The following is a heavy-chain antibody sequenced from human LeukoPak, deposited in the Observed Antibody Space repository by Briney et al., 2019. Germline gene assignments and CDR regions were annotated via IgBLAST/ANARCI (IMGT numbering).Heavy chain of an antibody. V-gene: IGHV4-39*01. J-gene: IGHJ3*02. CDR1: GGFISSSSYY. Sequence: SETLSLTCTVSGGFISSSSYYWGWIRQPPGKGLEWIGSIYYSGSTYYNPSLKSRVTISVDTSKNQFSLKLSSVTAADTAVYYCASKYSSSWYHNDAFDIWGQGTMVTVSS. D-gene: IGHD6-13*01. CDR2: IYYSGST. CDR3: ASKYSSSWYHNDAFDI.